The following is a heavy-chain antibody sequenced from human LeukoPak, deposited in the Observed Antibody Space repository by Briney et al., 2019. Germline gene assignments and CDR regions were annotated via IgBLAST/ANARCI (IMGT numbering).Heavy chain of an antibody. CDR2: FDPEDGET. CDR1: GYTLTELS. Sequence: GASVKVSCTVSGYTLTELSMHWVRQAPGKGLEWMGGFDPEDGETIYAQKFQGRVTMTEDTSTDTAYMELSSLRSEDTAVYYCATVLGYDILSGYFYWGQGTLVTVSS. CDR3: ATVLGYDILSGYFY. J-gene: IGHJ4*02. D-gene: IGHD3-9*01. V-gene: IGHV1-24*01.